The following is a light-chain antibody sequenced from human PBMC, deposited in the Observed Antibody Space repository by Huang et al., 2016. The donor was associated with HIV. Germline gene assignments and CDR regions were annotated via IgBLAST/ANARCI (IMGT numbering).Light chain of an antibody. CDR2: GAS. CDR1: QDITTL. V-gene: IGKV1-9*01. Sequence: IQLTQYPPSVSASVGASVTFTCRASQDITTLLAWYQQKPGKAPQLLISGASTLQNEFPARFRGSWSGTDCTLNISILQPEDIAPYYCQPLTTYPITVGPGTRLQ. J-gene: IGKJ5*01. CDR3: QPLTTYPIT.